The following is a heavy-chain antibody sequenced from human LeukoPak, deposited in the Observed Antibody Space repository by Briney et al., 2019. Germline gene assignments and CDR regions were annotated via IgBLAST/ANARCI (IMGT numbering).Heavy chain of an antibody. CDR1: GYTFTSYG. Sequence: ASVKVSCKASGYTFTSYGISWVRQAPGQGLEWMGWISAYNGNTNYAQKLQGRVTMTTDTSTSTAYMELRSLRSEDTAVYYCARAYYYDSSGYDHFDYWGQGTLVTVSS. CDR3: ARAYYYDSSGYDHFDY. CDR2: ISAYNGNT. V-gene: IGHV1-18*01. D-gene: IGHD3-22*01. J-gene: IGHJ4*02.